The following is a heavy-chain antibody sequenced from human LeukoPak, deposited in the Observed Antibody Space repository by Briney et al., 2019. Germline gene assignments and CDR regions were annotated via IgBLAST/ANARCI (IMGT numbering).Heavy chain of an antibody. CDR3: ARDWTSGWDY. Sequence: GGSLRLSCAASGFTFSTYGMNWVRQAPGKGLEWVSSISSSSRYIYYADSVKGRFTISRDNAKNSLFLQMNSLRAEDTAVYYCARDWTSGWDYWGQGTLVTVSS. CDR2: ISSSSRYI. D-gene: IGHD6-19*01. J-gene: IGHJ4*02. V-gene: IGHV3-21*01. CDR1: GFTFSTYG.